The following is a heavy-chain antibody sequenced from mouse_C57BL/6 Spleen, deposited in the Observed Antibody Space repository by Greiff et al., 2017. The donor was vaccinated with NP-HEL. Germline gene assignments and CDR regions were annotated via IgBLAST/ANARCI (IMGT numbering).Heavy chain of an antibody. Sequence: QVQLQQPGAELVKPGASVKLSCKASGYTFTSYWMHWVKQRPGQGLEWIGMIHPNSGSTNYNEKFKSKATLTVDKSSSTAYMQLSSLTSEDSAVYYCAMGLYDYGWYFDVWGTGTTVTVSS. V-gene: IGHV1-64*01. J-gene: IGHJ1*03. D-gene: IGHD2-4*01. CDR2: IHPNSGST. CDR1: GYTFTSYW. CDR3: AMGLYDYGWYFDV.